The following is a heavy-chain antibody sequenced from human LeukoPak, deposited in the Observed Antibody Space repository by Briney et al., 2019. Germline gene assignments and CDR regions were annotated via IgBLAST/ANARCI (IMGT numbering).Heavy chain of an antibody. Sequence: SVKVSCKASGGTFSSYAISWVRQAPGQGLEWMGRIIPILGIANYAQKLQGRVTMTTDTSTSTAYMELRSLRSDDTAVYYCARGGSRRYYYGADAFDIWGQGTMVTVSS. CDR1: GGTFSSYA. CDR2: IIPILGIA. J-gene: IGHJ3*02. D-gene: IGHD3-10*01. CDR3: ARGGSRRYYYGADAFDI. V-gene: IGHV1-69*04.